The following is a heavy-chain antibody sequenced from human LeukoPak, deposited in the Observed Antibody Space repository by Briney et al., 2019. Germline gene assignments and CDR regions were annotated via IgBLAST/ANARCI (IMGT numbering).Heavy chain of an antibody. Sequence: GASVKVSCKASGYTFTGYYMHWVRQAPGQGLEWMGWINPNSGGTNYAQKFQGRVTMTRDTSISTAYMELSRLRSDDTAVYYCARGRNPTPVVITGYYFDYWGQGTLVTVSS. D-gene: IGHD2-21*01. J-gene: IGHJ4*02. V-gene: IGHV1-2*02. CDR3: ARGRNPTPVVITGYYFDY. CDR1: GYTFTGYY. CDR2: INPNSGGT.